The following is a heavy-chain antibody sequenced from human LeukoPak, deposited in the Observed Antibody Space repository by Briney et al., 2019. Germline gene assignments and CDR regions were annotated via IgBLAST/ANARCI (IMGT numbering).Heavy chain of an antibody. Sequence: ASVKVSCTASGYTFTSYGISWVRQAPGQGLEWMGWISAYNGNTNYAQKLQGRVTMTTDTSTSTAYMELRSLRSDDTVVYYCASHRGGSSWYVNWGQGTMVTVSS. CDR1: GYTFTSYG. CDR3: ASHRGGSSWYVN. CDR2: ISAYNGNT. J-gene: IGHJ3*01. V-gene: IGHV1-18*01. D-gene: IGHD6-13*01.